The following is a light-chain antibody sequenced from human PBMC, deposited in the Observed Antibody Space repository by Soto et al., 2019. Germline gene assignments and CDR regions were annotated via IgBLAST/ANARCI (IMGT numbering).Light chain of an antibody. J-gene: IGKJ3*01. CDR1: QSVSRTH. CDR3: QQYAGSPCT. Sequence: EIVLTQSPGTLSSSPGDIVTLSCRASQSVSRTHLAWYQQKPGQAPRLLIYGASSRAAGIPDRFRGSGSGTDFTLIISGVETEDFAVYYCQQYAGSPCTFGPGTKVDIK. CDR2: GAS. V-gene: IGKV3-20*01.